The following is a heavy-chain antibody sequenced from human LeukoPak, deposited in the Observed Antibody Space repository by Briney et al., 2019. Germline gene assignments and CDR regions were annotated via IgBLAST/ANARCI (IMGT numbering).Heavy chain of an antibody. CDR1: GYSFTSYW. CDR3: AATGYGSSQDFDY. J-gene: IGHJ4*02. V-gene: IGHV5-10-1*01. D-gene: IGHD6-13*01. CDR2: IDPSDSYT. Sequence: GESLKISCKGSGYSFTSYWISWVRQMPGKGLEWMGRIDPSDSYTNYSPSFQGHVTISADKSISTAYLQWSSLKASDTAMYYCAATGYGSSQDFDYWGQGTLVTVSS.